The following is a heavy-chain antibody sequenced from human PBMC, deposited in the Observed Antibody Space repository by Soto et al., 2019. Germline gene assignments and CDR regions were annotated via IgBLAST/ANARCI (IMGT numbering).Heavy chain of an antibody. D-gene: IGHD3-22*01. J-gene: IGHJ4*02. CDR1: GGTFSSYA. CDR3: AREPYYYDSSGYFPFAY. V-gene: IGHV1-69*13. Sequence: SVKVSCKASGGTFSSYAISWVRQAPGQGLEWMGGIIPIFGTANYAQKFQGRVTITADESTSTAYMELSSLRSEDTAVYYCAREPYYYDSSGYFPFAYWGQGTLVTVSS. CDR2: IIPIFGTA.